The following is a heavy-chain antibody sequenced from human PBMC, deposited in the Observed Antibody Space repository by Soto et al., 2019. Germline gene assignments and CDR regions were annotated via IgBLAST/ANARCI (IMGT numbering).Heavy chain of an antibody. J-gene: IGHJ5*02. CDR2: ISGSGGST. V-gene: IGHV3-23*01. CDR3: AKPLRYGDYGPNWFDP. Sequence: GGSLRLSCAASGFTFSSYAMSWVRQAPGKGLEWVSAISGSGGSTYYADSVKGRFTISRDNSKNTLYLQMNSLRAEDTAVYYCAKPLRYGDYGPNWFDPWGQGTLVTVSS. CDR1: GFTFSSYA. D-gene: IGHD4-17*01.